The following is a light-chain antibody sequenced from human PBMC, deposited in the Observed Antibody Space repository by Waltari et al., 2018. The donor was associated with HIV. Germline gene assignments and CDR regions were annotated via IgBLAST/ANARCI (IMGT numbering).Light chain of an antibody. Sequence: QSALTQPASVSGSPGQSITISCTGTSSDVGGYNYVSWYQQHPAKAPKLMSYDVRTRPSGVSNRFSGSKSGNTASLTISGLQAEDEADYYCSSYTSSSTVVFGGGTKLTVL. V-gene: IGLV2-14*03. CDR3: SSYTSSSTVV. J-gene: IGLJ2*01. CDR1: SSDVGGYNY. CDR2: DVR.